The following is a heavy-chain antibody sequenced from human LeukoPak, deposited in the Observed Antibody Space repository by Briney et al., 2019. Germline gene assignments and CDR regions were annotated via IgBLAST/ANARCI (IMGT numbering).Heavy chain of an antibody. V-gene: IGHV3-23*01. CDR2: IIGGGGST. CDR1: GYTFTSYG. D-gene: IGHD2-2*01. J-gene: IGHJ4*02. Sequence: GGSLRLSCAASGYTFTSYGMSWVRQAPGKGLEWVSGIIGGGGSTYYADSVKGRFTISGDNSRNTLFLQMNSLRAEDTAVYYCAHGAMYQLDYWGQGTLVTVSS. CDR3: AHGAMYQLDY.